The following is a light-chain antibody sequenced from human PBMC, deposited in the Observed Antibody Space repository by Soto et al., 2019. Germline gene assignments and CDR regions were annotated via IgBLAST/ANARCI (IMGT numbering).Light chain of an antibody. J-gene: IGLJ2*01. Sequence: QSVLTQPPSVSGAPGQRVTISCTGSSSNIGAGYDVHWYQQLPGTAPKLLIYGNSNRPSGVPDRFSGSKSGTSASLAITGLHAEDEADYYLQYYDSSLSGPVVFGGGTQLTVL. CDR3: QYYDSSLSGPVV. CDR2: GNS. V-gene: IGLV1-40*01. CDR1: SSNIGAGYD.